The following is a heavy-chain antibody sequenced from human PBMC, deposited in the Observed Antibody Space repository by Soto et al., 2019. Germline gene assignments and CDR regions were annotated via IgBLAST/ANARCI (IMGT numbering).Heavy chain of an antibody. Sequence: PSETLSLTCAVYGGSFSGYYWSWIRQPPAKGLEWIGAIYHSGHTNFNPSLKSRATLSLDYSENQFSLKLTSATAADTAIYYCASIAYSASGFDYWGQGTLVTAPQ. CDR2: IYHSGHT. CDR3: ASIAYSASGFDY. CDR1: GGSFSGYY. J-gene: IGHJ4*02. V-gene: IGHV4-34*01. D-gene: IGHD1-26*01.